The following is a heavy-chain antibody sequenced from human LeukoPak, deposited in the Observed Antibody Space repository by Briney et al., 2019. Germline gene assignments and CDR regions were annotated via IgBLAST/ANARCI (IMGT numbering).Heavy chain of an antibody. J-gene: IGHJ4*02. CDR3: AKDGFLYYYDSSGPYRVDY. V-gene: IGHV3-30*02. Sequence: TGGSLRLSCAASGFTFSSYGMHWVRQAPGKGLEWVAFIRYDGSNKYYADSVKGRFTISRDNSKNTLYLQMNSLRAEDTAVYYCAKDGFLYYYDSSGPYRVDYWGQGTLVTVSS. D-gene: IGHD3-22*01. CDR2: IRYDGSNK. CDR1: GFTFSSYG.